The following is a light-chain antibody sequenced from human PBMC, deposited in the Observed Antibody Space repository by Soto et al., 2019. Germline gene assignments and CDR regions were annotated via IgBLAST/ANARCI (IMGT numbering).Light chain of an antibody. CDR2: AAS. J-gene: IGKJ2*01. Sequence: DIQMTQSPSSLSASLGDRVTITCRASQNINSHLNWYQQKPGKAPKVLIYAASRLQSGVPSRFSSCGSGTEFTLTISSLEPEDFATYYCQQSHITTLFTFGKGTKLEIK. CDR1: QNINSH. CDR3: QQSHITTLFT. V-gene: IGKV1-39*01.